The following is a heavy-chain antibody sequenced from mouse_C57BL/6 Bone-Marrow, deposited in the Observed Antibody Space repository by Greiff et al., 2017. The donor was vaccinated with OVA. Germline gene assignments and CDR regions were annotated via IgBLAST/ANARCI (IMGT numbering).Heavy chain of an antibody. CDR3: TREQYYDDRSACDKDY. J-gene: IGHJ4*01. V-gene: IGHV1-64*01. Sequence: QVQLQQSGAELVKPGASVKLSCKASGYTFTSYWMHWVKQRPGQGLEWIGMIHPNSGSTNYNEKFKSKATLTVDKSSSTAYMQLSSLTSEDSAVYCCTREQYYDDRSACDKDYWGQGTSVTVSS. CDR2: IHPNSGST. CDR1: GYTFTSYW. D-gene: IGHD1-1*01.